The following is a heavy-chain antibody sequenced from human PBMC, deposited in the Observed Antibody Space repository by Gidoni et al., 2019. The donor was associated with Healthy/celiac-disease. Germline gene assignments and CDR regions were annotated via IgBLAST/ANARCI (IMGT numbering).Heavy chain of an antibody. CDR2: MNPTSGNT. Sequence: QVQLVQSGAEGKKPGASVRVSCKASGYSVTSYDINWVRQATGQGLEWMGWMNPTSGNTGYAQKFQGRVTMTRNTSISTAYIELSSLRSEDTAVYYCARDIVLMVDWVNLGNWFDPWGQGTLVTVSS. J-gene: IGHJ5*02. CDR1: GYSVTSYD. CDR3: ARDIVLMVDWVNLGNWFDP. V-gene: IGHV1-8*01. D-gene: IGHD2-8*01.